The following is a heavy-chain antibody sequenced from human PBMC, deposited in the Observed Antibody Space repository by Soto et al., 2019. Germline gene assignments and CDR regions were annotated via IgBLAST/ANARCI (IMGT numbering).Heavy chain of an antibody. CDR3: AKDEGYCSSTTCQFDY. Sequence: VQLLESGGGLVQPGGSLRLSCAASGFTFSSYAMSWVRQAPGKGLEWVSAISASGASTFYADSVKGRFTISRDSSKNTLYLQMNRLRAEDTAVYYCAKDEGYCSSTTCQFDYWGQGILVTVSS. J-gene: IGHJ4*02. V-gene: IGHV3-23*01. CDR1: GFTFSSYA. CDR2: ISASGAST. D-gene: IGHD2-2*01.